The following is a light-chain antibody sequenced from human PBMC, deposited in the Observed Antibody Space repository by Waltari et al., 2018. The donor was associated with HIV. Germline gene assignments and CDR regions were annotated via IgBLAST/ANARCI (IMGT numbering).Light chain of an antibody. Sequence: DILIIQSPGPLSGSLGERATRPCRASQSVSRNLAWYQQKPGQPPRLLIYGASTRATGIPARFSATGSGTEFTLTISSLQSEDFAVYYCQQYNIWPPLTFGGGTKVEMK. J-gene: IGKJ4*01. CDR3: QQYNIWPPLT. CDR1: QSVSRN. CDR2: GAS. V-gene: IGKV3-15*01.